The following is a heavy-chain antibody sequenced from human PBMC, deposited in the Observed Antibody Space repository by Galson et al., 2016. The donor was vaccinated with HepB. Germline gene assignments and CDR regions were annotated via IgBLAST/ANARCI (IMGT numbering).Heavy chain of an antibody. V-gene: IGHV4-34*01. CDR2: INESGGS. Sequence: SETLSLTCAVYGGSFRNYCWTWIRQSPEKGLEWIGDINESGGSNYNPSFDSPVTISLEKAKNQFPLNMYSVTAADTGVYYWASAKRPPRSSSFGYSWFAPWGQGTPVIVSS. CDR3: ASAKRPPRSSSFGYSWFAP. J-gene: IGHJ5*02. CDR1: GGSFRNYC. D-gene: IGHD3-3*01.